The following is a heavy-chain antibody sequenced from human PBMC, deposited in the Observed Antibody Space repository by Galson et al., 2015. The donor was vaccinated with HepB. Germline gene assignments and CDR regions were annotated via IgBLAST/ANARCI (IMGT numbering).Heavy chain of an antibody. CDR1: GLSLNSDE. J-gene: IGHJ4*02. CDR2: ISNGDSTI. D-gene: IGHD6-19*01. CDR3: ARGGWQWLFAY. V-gene: IGHV3-48*03. Sequence: LRHSRAASGLSLNSDELNWVPQAPGKRLEWVSYISNGDSTIHYADSVKGRFTISRDNAKNSLYLQMNSLRAEDTAVYYCARGGWQWLFAYGGQGTLVTVSS.